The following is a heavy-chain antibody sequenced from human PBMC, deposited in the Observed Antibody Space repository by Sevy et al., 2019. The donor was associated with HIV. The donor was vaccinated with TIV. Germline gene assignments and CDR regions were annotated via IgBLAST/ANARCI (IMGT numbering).Heavy chain of an antibody. J-gene: IGHJ4*02. D-gene: IGHD2-2*01. Sequence: GGSLRLSCAASGFTFSSYAMSWVRQAPGKGLEWVSAISGSGGSTYYADSVKGRFTISRDNSKNTLYLQMNSLRAEDTAVYYCAKDGAGCGQRYCSSTSWTGRFDYWGQGTLVTVSS. V-gene: IGHV3-23*01. CDR1: GFTFSSYA. CDR3: AKDGAGCGQRYCSSTSWTGRFDY. CDR2: ISGSGGST.